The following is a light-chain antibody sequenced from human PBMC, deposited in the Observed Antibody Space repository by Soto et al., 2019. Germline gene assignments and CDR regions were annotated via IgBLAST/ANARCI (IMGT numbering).Light chain of an antibody. CDR1: QSINTY. Sequence: DIQMTQSPSSLSASVGDRVTITCRASQSINTYLNWYQQKPGKAPKLLIYTASSLQSGVPSRFSGSGSGTEFTLTISSLQPEDFATYYCQESYSTLWTFGQGTKVDI. J-gene: IGKJ1*01. V-gene: IGKV1-39*01. CDR3: QESYSTLWT. CDR2: TAS.